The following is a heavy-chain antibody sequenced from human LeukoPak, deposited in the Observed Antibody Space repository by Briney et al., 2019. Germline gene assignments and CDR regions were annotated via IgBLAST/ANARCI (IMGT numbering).Heavy chain of an antibody. CDR2: IYTSGST. CDR3: ARDWEDSASGFGVTHRDVWYNWFDP. V-gene: IGHV4-4*07. D-gene: IGHD2-21*02. CDR1: GGSISSYY. J-gene: IGHJ5*02. Sequence: KPSETLSLTCTVSGGSISSYYWSWIRQPAGKRLEWIGRIYTSGSTNYNPSLKSRVTMSVDTSKNQFSLKLSSVTAADTAVYYCARDWEDSASGFGVTHRDVWYNWFDPWGQGTVVTVSS.